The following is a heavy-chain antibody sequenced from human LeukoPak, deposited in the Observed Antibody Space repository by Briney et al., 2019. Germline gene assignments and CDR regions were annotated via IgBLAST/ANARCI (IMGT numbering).Heavy chain of an antibody. CDR2: IYPGDSDT. Sequence: GESLKISCKGSGYSFTSYWIGWVRQMPGIGLEWMGIIYPGDSDTRYSPSFQGQVTISADKSISTAYLQWSSLKASDTAMYYCARQDESGYCSGGSCPYWCDPWGQGTLVTVSS. CDR3: ARQDESGYCSGGSCPYWCDP. J-gene: IGHJ5*02. CDR1: GYSFTSYW. D-gene: IGHD2-15*01. V-gene: IGHV5-51*01.